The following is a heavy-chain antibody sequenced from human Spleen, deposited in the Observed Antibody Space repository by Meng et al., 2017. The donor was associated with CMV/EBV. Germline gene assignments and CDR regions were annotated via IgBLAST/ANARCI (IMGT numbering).Heavy chain of an antibody. D-gene: IGHD3-16*01. V-gene: IGHV3-21*04. Sequence: GGSLRLSCAASGFTFSSSTMNWVRQAPGKGLQWVSLISGGNLYMYYADSVKGRFTISRDNSKNTLSLQMDSLRPDDTAVYFCAKDQIADMVTFGGAPFDQWGQGTLVTVSS. CDR1: GFTFSSST. CDR3: AKDQIADMVTFGGAPFDQ. J-gene: IGHJ4*02. CDR2: ISGGNLYM.